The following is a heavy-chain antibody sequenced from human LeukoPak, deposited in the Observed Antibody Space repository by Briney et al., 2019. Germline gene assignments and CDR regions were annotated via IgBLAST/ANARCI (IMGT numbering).Heavy chain of an antibody. CDR3: ARGSSYYCSGGSCYSAY. D-gene: IGHD2-15*01. CDR1: GFPFSSYA. V-gene: IGHV3-23*01. CDR2: ISGSGDST. J-gene: IGHJ4*02. Sequence: PGGSLRLSCAASGFPFSSYAMNWVRQAPGQGLEWVSTISGSGDSTYNADSVKGRFTISRDNSKNTLHLQMNSLRVEDTAIYYCARGSSYYCSGGSCYSAYWGQGTLATVSS.